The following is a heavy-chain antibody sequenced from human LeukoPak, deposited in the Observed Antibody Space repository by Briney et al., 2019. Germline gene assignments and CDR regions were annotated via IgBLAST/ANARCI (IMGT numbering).Heavy chain of an antibody. CDR2: KSKTDGGTT. Sequence: GGSLRLSCAASGFIFSNAWMSWVRQAPGKGLEWVGRKSKTDGGTTDYAAPVKGRFTISRDDSKNTLYLQMNSLKTEDTAVYYFTTDQRWFGLALGYWGQGTLVTVS. CDR3: TTDQRWFGLALGY. CDR1: GFIFSNAW. V-gene: IGHV3-15*01. J-gene: IGHJ4*02. D-gene: IGHD3-10*01.